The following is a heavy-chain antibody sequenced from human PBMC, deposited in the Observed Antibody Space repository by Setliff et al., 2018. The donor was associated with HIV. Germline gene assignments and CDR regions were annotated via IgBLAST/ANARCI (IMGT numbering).Heavy chain of an antibody. J-gene: IGHJ4*02. CDR1: GGSLGNSNYY. CDR2: MSYSGST. D-gene: IGHD3-10*01. V-gene: IGHV4-39*02. Sequence: PSETLSLTCTVSGGSLGNSNYYWGLIRQPPGKGLEWIGSMSYSGSTYYNPSLKSRVTISVDTSKNQVSLKLRSVTAADTAFYYCARDYFGSLDYWGQGTLVTVSS. CDR3: ARDYFGSLDY.